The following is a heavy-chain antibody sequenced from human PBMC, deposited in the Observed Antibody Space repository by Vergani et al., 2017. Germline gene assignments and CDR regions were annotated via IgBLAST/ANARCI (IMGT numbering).Heavy chain of an antibody. J-gene: IGHJ4*01. D-gene: IGHD1-20*01. Sequence: EVQLLEPGGDSVQPGGSLRLSGTASGLIFSTYAMSWVNQDPGKGLEGVYGIRASGAPTYYADSVKGRVTISRENSKNTLYLQMNSLRVEDTAVYYCARAYGRYDWFDYWGQRTLVTVSS. CDR3: ARAYGRYDWFDY. V-gene: IGHV3-23*01. CDR2: IRASGAPT. CDR1: GLIFSTYA.